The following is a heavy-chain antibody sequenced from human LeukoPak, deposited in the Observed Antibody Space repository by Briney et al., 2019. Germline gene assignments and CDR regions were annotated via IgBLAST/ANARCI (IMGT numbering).Heavy chain of an antibody. D-gene: IGHD3-16*02. Sequence: PSETLSLTCTVSGGSISSGSYDWYWIRQPAGKGLEWIGHIYTSGSTYYNPALQSRVTMSVDTSRNQFSLKLISVTAADTAVYCCGRGVHGYVWGNFRAWGKGTLVTVS. CDR3: GRGVHGYVWGNFRA. CDR2: IYTSGST. J-gene: IGHJ5*02. CDR1: GGSISSGSYD. V-gene: IGHV4-61*09.